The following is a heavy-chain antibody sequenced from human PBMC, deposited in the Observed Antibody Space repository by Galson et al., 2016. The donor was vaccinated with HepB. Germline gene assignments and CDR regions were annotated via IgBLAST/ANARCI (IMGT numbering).Heavy chain of an antibody. V-gene: IGHV3-66*04. Sequence: SLRLSCAASGFTVSSNYMSWVRQAPGKGLEWVSLIYSGGTTYYADSVKGRFTITTDNSKNTVYLQMNSLRGEDTAVYYCARPFFYYHYSLDVWGLGTTVTVSS. J-gene: IGHJ6*02. CDR2: IYSGGTT. CDR3: ARPFFYYHYSLDV. CDR1: GFTVSSNY.